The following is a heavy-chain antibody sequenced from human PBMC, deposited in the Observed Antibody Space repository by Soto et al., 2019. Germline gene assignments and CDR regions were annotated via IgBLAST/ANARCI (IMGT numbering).Heavy chain of an antibody. D-gene: IGHD6-13*01. CDR1: GGTFISYA. V-gene: IGHV1-69*13. J-gene: IGHJ6*02. Sequence: ASVKVSCKASGGTFISYAISLVRQAPGQGLEWMGGIIPIFGTANYAQKFQGRVTITADESTSTAYMELSSLRSEDTAVYYCARDTLTGYSSSWVLPRYYYYGMDVWGQGTTVTVSS. CDR2: IIPIFGTA. CDR3: ARDTLTGYSSSWVLPRYYYYGMDV.